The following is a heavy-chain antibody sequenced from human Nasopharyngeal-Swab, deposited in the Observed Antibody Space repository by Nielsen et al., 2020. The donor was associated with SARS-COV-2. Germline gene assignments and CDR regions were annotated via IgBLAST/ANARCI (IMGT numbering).Heavy chain of an antibody. D-gene: IGHD5-18*01. CDR1: GFTFDDSA. J-gene: IGHJ6*03. CDR2: IYSGGST. V-gene: IGHV3-66*02. Sequence: GESLKISCAASGFTFDDSAMHWVRQAPGKGLEWVSVIYSGGSTYYADSVKGRFTISRDNSKNTLYLQMNGLRAEDTAVYYCARDHSYGSRYYYYYYMDVWGKGTTGTVSS. CDR3: ARDHSYGSRYYYYYYMDV.